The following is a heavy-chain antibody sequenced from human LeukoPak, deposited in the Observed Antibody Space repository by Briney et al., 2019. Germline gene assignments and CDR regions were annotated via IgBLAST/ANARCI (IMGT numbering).Heavy chain of an antibody. V-gene: IGHV7-4-1*02. D-gene: IGHD6-19*01. J-gene: IGHJ3*02. Sequence: ASVKVSCKASGYTFTSYAMNWVRQAPGQGLEWMGWINTNTGNPTYAQGFTGRFVFSLDTSVSTAYPQISSLKAGDTAVYYCARDRQWLVPEHDAFDIWGQGTMVTVSS. CDR2: INTNTGNP. CDR3: ARDRQWLVPEHDAFDI. CDR1: GYTFTSYA.